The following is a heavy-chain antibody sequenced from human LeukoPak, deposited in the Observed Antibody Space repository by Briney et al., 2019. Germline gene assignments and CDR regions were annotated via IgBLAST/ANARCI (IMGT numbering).Heavy chain of an antibody. CDR3: AGDNVFMVRGVDYYYYGMDV. Sequence: PGGSLRLSCAASGFTFSSYWMSWVRQAPGKGLEWVANIKQDGSEKYYVDSVKGRFTISRDNAKNSLYLQMNSLRAVDTAVYYCAGDNVFMVRGVDYYYYGMDVWGKGTTVTVSS. D-gene: IGHD3-10*01. CDR2: IKQDGSEK. CDR1: GFTFSSYW. V-gene: IGHV3-7*03. J-gene: IGHJ6*04.